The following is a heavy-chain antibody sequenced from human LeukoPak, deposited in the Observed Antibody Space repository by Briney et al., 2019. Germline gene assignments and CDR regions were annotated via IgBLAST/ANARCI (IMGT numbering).Heavy chain of an antibody. Sequence: GESLKISCKGSGYSFTSYWIAWVRQMPGKGLEWMGIIYPGDSDTRYSPSFQGQVTISADKSISTAYLQWSSLKASDTAMYYCARGNYDFWSGQARYTFDYWGQGTLVTVSS. J-gene: IGHJ4*02. D-gene: IGHD3-3*01. CDR2: IYPGDSDT. CDR1: GYSFTSYW. CDR3: ARGNYDFWSGQARYTFDY. V-gene: IGHV5-51*01.